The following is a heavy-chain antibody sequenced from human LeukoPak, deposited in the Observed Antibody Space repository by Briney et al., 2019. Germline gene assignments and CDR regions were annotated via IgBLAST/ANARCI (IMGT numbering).Heavy chain of an antibody. CDR2: INWNGGST. V-gene: IGHV3-20*04. CDR3: AELGITMIGGV. D-gene: IGHD3-10*02. J-gene: IGHJ6*04. CDR1: GFTFDDYG. Sequence: PGGSLRLSCATSGFTFDDYGMSWVRQAPGKGLEWVSGINWNGGSTGYADSVKGRFTISRDNAKNSLYLQMNSLRAEDTAVYYCAELGITMIGGVWGKGTTVTISS.